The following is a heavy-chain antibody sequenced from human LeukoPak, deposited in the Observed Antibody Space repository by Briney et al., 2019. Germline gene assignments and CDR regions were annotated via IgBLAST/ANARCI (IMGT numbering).Heavy chain of an antibody. D-gene: IGHD3-22*01. CDR3: AIGYDKGLAFDY. J-gene: IGHJ4*02. CDR2: FDPEDGET. Sequence: ASVKVSCKVSGYTLTELSMHWVRQAPGKGLEWMGGFDPEDGETIYAQKFQGRVTMTEDTSTDTAYMELSSLRSEDTAVYYCAIGYDKGLAFDYWGQGTLVTVSS. CDR1: GYTLTELS. V-gene: IGHV1-24*01.